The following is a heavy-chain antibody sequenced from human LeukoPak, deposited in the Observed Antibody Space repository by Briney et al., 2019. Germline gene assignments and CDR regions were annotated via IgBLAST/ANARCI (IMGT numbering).Heavy chain of an antibody. J-gene: IGHJ4*02. Sequence: SVKVSCKASGYTFTSYGISWVRQAPGQGLEWMGGIIPIFGTANYAQKFQGRVTITTDESTSTAYMELSSLRSEDTAVYCCAVPHYDYVWGSYRHDYWGQGTLVTASS. V-gene: IGHV1-69*05. D-gene: IGHD3-16*02. CDR2: IIPIFGTA. CDR3: AVPHYDYVWGSYRHDY. CDR1: GYTFTSYG.